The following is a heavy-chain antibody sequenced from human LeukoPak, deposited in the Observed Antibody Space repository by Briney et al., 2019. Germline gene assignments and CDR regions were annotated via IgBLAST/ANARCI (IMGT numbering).Heavy chain of an antibody. CDR1: GFPFSTYA. CDR3: AREEELESY. CDR2: ISYDGSNK. D-gene: IGHD1-1*01. Sequence: GGALRLSCAASGFPFSTYAMHWVRQAPGKGLEWVAVISYDGSNKYYADSVKGRFTISRDDAKNSLYLQMNSLRAEDTAVYYYAREEELESYWGQGTLVTVSS. J-gene: IGHJ4*02. V-gene: IGHV3-30-3*01.